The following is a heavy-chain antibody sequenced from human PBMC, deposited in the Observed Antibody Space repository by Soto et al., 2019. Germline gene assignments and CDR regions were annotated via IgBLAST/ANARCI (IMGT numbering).Heavy chain of an antibody. Sequence: QVQLVQSGAEVKKPGSSMKVSCKASGGTFSSYTISWVRQAPGQGLEWMGRIIPILGIANYAQKFQGRVTITADKSTSTAYMELSSLRSEDTAVYYGAREGQLVPQFDYWGQGTLVTGSS. CDR3: AREGQLVPQFDY. D-gene: IGHD6-6*01. CDR1: GGTFSSYT. CDR2: IIPILGIA. J-gene: IGHJ4*02. V-gene: IGHV1-69*08.